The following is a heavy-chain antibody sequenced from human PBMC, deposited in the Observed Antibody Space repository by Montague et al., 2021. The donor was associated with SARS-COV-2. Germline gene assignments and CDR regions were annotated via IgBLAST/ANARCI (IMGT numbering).Heavy chain of an antibody. Sequence: SLRLSCAASGLTFRSYAMHWVRQTPGKGLEWAASISDDGTNKFYVDSVKGRFTISRDNSKNSLYLQMNSLRADDTAVYYCARDGHRRLSIEGRFDPWGQGTLVTVSS. J-gene: IGHJ5*02. V-gene: IGHV3-30*04. D-gene: IGHD6-6*01. CDR2: ISDDGTNK. CDR3: ARDGHRRLSIEGRFDP. CDR1: GLTFRSYA.